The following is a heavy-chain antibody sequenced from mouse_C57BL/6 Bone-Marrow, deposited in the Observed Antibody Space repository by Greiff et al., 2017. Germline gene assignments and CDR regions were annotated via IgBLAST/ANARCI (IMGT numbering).Heavy chain of an antibody. D-gene: IGHD1-1*01. Sequence: VQLQQPGAELVKPGASVKLSCKASGYTFTSYWMHWVKQRPGQGLEWIGMIHPNSGSTKYNEKFKSKATLTVDKSSSTAYMQLSSLTYEDSAVYYCARGYYGPDYWGQGTTLTVSS. CDR3: ARGYYGPDY. CDR2: IHPNSGST. V-gene: IGHV1-64*01. J-gene: IGHJ2*01. CDR1: GYTFTSYW.